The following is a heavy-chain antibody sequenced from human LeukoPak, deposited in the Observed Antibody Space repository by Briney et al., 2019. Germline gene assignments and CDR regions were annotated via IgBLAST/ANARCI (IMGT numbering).Heavy chain of an antibody. J-gene: IGHJ4*02. Sequence: PGGSLRLSCAASGFTFSSSAMNWVRQAPGKGLECVANINQDGSDKYYVDSVKGRFTISRDNTKNSLYLQMNSLRAEDTAVYYCVGGDYWGQGTLVTVSS. CDR2: INQDGSDK. CDR1: GFTFSSSA. CDR3: VGGDY. V-gene: IGHV3-7*01.